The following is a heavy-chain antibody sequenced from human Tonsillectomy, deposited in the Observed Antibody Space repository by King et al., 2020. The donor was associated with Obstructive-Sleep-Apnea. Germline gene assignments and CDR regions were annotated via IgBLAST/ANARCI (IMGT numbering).Heavy chain of an antibody. D-gene: IGHD3-22*01. CDR1: GFTFSKYG. CDR2: IWYDGSIE. V-gene: IGHV3-33*01. CDR3: GAPVGLYYDGSAIDY. J-gene: IGHJ4*02. Sequence: VQLVESGGGVVQPGRSLRLSCAASGFTFSKYGMHWVRQAPGKGLEWVAVIWYDGSIEYFAATGKGRFTIARDNSKNTLFLQMSGLTAEDTAVYYCGAPVGLYYDGSAIDYWGQGTLVTVSS.